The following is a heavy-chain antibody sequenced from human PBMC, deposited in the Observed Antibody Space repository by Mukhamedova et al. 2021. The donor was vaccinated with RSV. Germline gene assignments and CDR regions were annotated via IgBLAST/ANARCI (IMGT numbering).Heavy chain of an antibody. D-gene: IGHD2-8*01. V-gene: IGHV3-73*01. J-gene: IGHJ5*02. Sequence: EWVGRIRTRVNSYATAYAVSVNGRFNISRDDSKNTAYLQMNILKTEDTAVYYCTRPYHPLNGMGWFDPWGQGTLVTVSS. CDR2: IRTRVNSYAT. CDR3: TRPYHPLNGMGWFDP.